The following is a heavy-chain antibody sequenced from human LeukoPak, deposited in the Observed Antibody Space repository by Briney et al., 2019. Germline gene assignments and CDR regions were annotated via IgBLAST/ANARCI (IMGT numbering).Heavy chain of an antibody. Sequence: GGSLRLSCAASGFTFSSYSMNWVRQAPGKGLEWVSSISSSSSYIYYADSVKGRFTISRDNAKNSLYLQMNSLRAEDTAVYYCARASGIYGSGWYFDYWGQGTLVTVCS. CDR3: ARASGIYGSGWYFDY. D-gene: IGHD6-19*01. J-gene: IGHJ4*02. CDR1: GFTFSSYS. CDR2: ISSSSSYI. V-gene: IGHV3-21*01.